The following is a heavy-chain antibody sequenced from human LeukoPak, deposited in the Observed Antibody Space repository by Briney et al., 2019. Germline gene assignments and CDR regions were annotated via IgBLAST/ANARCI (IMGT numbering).Heavy chain of an antibody. J-gene: IGHJ4*02. D-gene: IGHD5-24*01. CDR2: ISAYNGNT. CDR1: GGTFSSYA. Sequence: GASVKVSCKASGGTFSSYAISWVRQAPGQGLEWMGWISAYNGNTNNAQKLQGRVTMTTDTSTSTAYMELRSLRSDDMAVYYCARVATTGFDYWGQGTLVTVSS. CDR3: ARVATTGFDY. V-gene: IGHV1-18*03.